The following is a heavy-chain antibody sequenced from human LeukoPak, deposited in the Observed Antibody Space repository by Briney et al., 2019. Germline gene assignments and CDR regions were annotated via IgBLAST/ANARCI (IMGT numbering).Heavy chain of an antibody. CDR3: ARAQGYCSSTSCHYYGMDV. V-gene: IGHV5-51*01. J-gene: IGHJ6*02. CDR2: IYPGDSDT. Sequence: GESLKISCKGSGYSFTSYWIGWVRQMPGKGLEWMGIIYPGDSDTRYSPSFQGQVTISADKSISTAYLQWSSLKASDTAMYYCARAQGYCSSTSCHYYGMDVWGQGTTVTVS. CDR1: GYSFTSYW. D-gene: IGHD2-2*01.